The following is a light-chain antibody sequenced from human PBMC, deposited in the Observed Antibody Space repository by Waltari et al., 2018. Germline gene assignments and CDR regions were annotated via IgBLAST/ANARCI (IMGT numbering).Light chain of an antibody. J-gene: IGLJ2*01. V-gene: IGLV2-14*01. CDR3: SSSTRTSTLV. Sequence: QSALTQPASVSGSPGQSITISCTGTSSHIGGSAYVSWYQQHPGKAPKLLIYEVTYRPSGVSSRFSGSKSGNTASLSISGLQPEDEADYYCSSSTRTSTLVFGGGTKLTV. CDR2: EVT. CDR1: SSHIGGSAY.